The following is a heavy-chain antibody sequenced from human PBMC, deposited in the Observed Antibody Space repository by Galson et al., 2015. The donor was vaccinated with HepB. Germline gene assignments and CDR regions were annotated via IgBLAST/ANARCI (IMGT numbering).Heavy chain of an antibody. CDR2: IYYSGST. CDR1: GGSISSYY. Sequence: SETLSLTCTVSGGSISSYYWSWIRQPPGKGLEWIGYIYYSGSTNYNPSLKSRVTISVDTSKNQFSLKLSSVTAADTAVYYCARDGLGDYYTSPFDYWGQGTLVTVSS. J-gene: IGHJ4*02. CDR3: ARDGLGDYYTSPFDY. V-gene: IGHV4-59*01. D-gene: IGHD4-17*01.